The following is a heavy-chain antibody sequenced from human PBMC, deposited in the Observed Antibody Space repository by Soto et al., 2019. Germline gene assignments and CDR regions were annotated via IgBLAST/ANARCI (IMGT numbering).Heavy chain of an antibody. CDR1: GGTFSSYA. V-gene: IGHV1-69*06. Sequence: QVQLVQSGAEVQRPGSSVKVSCRASGGTFSSYAISWVRQAPGQGLEWMGGINPIFGTPHYAQKYQGRVTITADTFTNKAYMELTRQTSDDTAVYFCAREGRHFDYWGQGTLVTVSS. J-gene: IGHJ4*02. CDR3: AREGRHFDY. CDR2: INPIFGTP.